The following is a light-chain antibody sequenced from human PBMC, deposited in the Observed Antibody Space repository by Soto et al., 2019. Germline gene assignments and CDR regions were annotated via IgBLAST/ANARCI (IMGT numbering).Light chain of an antibody. CDR3: QQAYSHPLT. V-gene: IGKV1-12*01. CDR1: RGVGVW. Sequence: DIQMTQSPSSVSASVGDTATMSCRASRGVGVWLGWYQQKPGKAPHLLIYGASGLQVGVPSRFSGSVSGADFTLTISNLQPEDFATYYCQQAYSHPLTFGGGTKVDIK. J-gene: IGKJ4*01. CDR2: GAS.